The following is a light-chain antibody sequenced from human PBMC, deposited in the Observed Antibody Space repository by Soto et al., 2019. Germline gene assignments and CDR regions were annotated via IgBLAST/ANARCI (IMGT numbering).Light chain of an antibody. Sequence: EIVLTQSPATLSLSPGERATLSCRASQSVSSYLAWYQQKPDQAPRLLIYDASNRATGIAARFSGSGSGTDFTLTISSLEPEDFAVYYCQQRSSWPPTFGQGTRLEIK. CDR1: QSVSSY. V-gene: IGKV3-11*01. J-gene: IGKJ5*01. CDR2: DAS. CDR3: QQRSSWPPT.